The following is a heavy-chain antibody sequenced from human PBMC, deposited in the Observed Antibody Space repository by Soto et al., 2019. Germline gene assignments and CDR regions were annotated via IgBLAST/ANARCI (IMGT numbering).Heavy chain of an antibody. CDR1: GGSISSSSYY. J-gene: IGHJ4*02. Sequence: PSETLSLTCTVSGGSISSSSYYWGWIRQPPGKGLEWIGSIYYSGSTYYNPSLKSRVTISVDTSKNQFSLKLSSETAADTAVYYCARLKSTVTRHHYFDYWGQGTLVTVSS. CDR2: IYYSGST. CDR3: ARLKSTVTRHHYFDY. V-gene: IGHV4-39*01. D-gene: IGHD4-17*01.